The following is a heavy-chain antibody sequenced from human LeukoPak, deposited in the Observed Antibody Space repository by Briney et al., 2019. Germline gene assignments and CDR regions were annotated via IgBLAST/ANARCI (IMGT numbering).Heavy chain of an antibody. CDR1: GFLFSSYW. Sequence: GGSLRLSCVASGFLFSSYWMTWVRQAPGKGLEWVANIKQDGSKKSYVDSVKGRFITSRDNAKNSLYLQMNSLRAEDTAIYYCTRVGYIDEGIDYWGQGTLVTVSS. CDR2: IKQDGSKK. V-gene: IGHV3-7*04. D-gene: IGHD5-24*01. J-gene: IGHJ4*02. CDR3: TRVGYIDEGIDY.